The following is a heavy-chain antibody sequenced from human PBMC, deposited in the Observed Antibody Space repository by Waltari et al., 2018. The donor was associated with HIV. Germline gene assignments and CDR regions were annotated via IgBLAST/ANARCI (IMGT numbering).Heavy chain of an antibody. CDR1: GLPVISNS. D-gene: IGHD2-2*01. J-gene: IGHJ4*02. CDR2: IYSGGST. V-gene: IGHV3-53*01. Sequence: DVQLVEPGGGLIPSGGSRRPPCAGSGLPVISNSLRRVLQAPGKGLECVSCIYSGGSTYYADSLRGRFIISRDNSKNTLYLQMNSLTAEDTAVYYCARGVEGYCTSTSCYLLYWGQGTLVAVSS. CDR3: ARGVEGYCTSTSCYLLY.